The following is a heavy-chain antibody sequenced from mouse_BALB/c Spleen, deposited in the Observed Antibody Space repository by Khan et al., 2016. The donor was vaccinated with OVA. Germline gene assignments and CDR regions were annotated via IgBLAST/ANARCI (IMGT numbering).Heavy chain of an antibody. CDR1: GFSLTSYG. V-gene: IGHV2-6*02. Sequence: QVQLKQSGPGLVAPSQSLSITCTVSGFSLTSYGVHWVRQPPGKGLEWLVVIWSDGSTTYNSALKSRLSISKDNSKSQVFLKMNSLQTDDTAMYYCARNYGSSYAMDYWGQGTSVTVSS. J-gene: IGHJ4*01. CDR3: ARNYGSSYAMDY. D-gene: IGHD1-1*01. CDR2: IWSDGST.